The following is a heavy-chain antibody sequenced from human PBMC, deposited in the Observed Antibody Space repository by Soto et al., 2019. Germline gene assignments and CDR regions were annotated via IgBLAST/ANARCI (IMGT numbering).Heavy chain of an antibody. CDR2: VYRVDSK. D-gene: IGHD2-2*01. CDR1: GFSLSTRAVG. CDR3: AHCRGGVASF. V-gene: IGHV2-5*02. J-gene: IGHJ4*02. Sequence: QITLNESGPTLVKPTQTLTLTCTFSGFSLSTRAVGVGWIRQPPGEALEWLGVVYRVDSKTYSPSLESRLTITKDTAKNQVVLRMTKMDPVDTATYYCAHCRGGVASFWGQGTLVTVSS.